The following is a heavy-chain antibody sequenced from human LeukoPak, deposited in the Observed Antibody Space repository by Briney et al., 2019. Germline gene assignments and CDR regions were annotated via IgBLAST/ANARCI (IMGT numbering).Heavy chain of an antibody. CDR2: VIPIFGTA. D-gene: IGHD3-10*01. Sequence: EASVKVSCKASGGTFSSYAISWVRQAPGQGLEWMGGVIPIFGTANYAQKFQGRVTITADESTSTAYMELSSLRSEDTAVYYCATDPRVLLWFGESNWGQGTLVTVSS. V-gene: IGHV1-69*13. CDR1: GGTFSSYA. CDR3: ATDPRVLLWFGESN. J-gene: IGHJ4*02.